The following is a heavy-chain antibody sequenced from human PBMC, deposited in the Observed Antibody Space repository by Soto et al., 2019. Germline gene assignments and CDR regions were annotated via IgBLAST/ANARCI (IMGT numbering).Heavy chain of an antibody. CDR1: GGSISSGGYY. Sequence: QVQLQESGPGLVKPSQTLSLTCTVSGGSISSGGYYWSWIRQHPGKGLEWIGYIYYSGSTYYNPSLKSRVTISVETSKNQLSLKLSSVTAADTAVYYCARTVGYTTVFHWFDPWGQGTLVTVSS. V-gene: IGHV4-31*03. CDR3: ARTVGYTTVFHWFDP. J-gene: IGHJ5*02. CDR2: IYYSGST. D-gene: IGHD2-15*01.